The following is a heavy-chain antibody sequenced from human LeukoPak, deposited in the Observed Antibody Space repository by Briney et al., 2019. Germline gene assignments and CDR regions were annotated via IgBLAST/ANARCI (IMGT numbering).Heavy chain of an antibody. J-gene: IGHJ4*02. D-gene: IGHD2-15*01. CDR2: ISSSSTI. CDR1: GFTFSTYS. Sequence: GGSLRLSCAASGFTFSTYSMNWVRQAPGKGLEWVSYISSSSTIYYADSVKGRFTISRDNAKNSLYLQMNSLRDEDTAVYYCGQDVGIDYGDCWGQGTLVTVSS. CDR3: GQDVGIDYGDC. V-gene: IGHV3-48*02.